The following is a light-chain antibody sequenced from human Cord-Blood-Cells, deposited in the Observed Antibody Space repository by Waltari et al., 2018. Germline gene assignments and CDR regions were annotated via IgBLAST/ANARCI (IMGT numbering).Light chain of an antibody. CDR1: QSISSW. Sequence: DIQMTQSPSPLSASVGDRVTTTCRASQSISSWLAWYQQKPGKAPKLLIYDASSLESGVPSRFSGSGSGTEFTLTISSLRPDDFATYYCQQYNSYSPYTFGQGTKLEIK. V-gene: IGKV1-5*01. CDR2: DAS. J-gene: IGKJ2*01. CDR3: QQYNSYSPYT.